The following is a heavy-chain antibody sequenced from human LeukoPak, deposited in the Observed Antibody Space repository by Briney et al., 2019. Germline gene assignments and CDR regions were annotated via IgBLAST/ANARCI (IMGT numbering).Heavy chain of an antibody. CDR3: ARRVVVVPAAMAAFDI. J-gene: IGHJ3*02. D-gene: IGHD2-2*01. Sequence: PSKTLSLTCTVSGGSISSYYWSWIRQPAGKGLEWIGRIYTSGSTNYNPSLKSRVTISVDTSKNQFSLKLSSVTAADTAVYYCARRVVVVPAAMAAFDIWGQGTMVTVSS. CDR2: IYTSGST. CDR1: GGSISSYY. V-gene: IGHV4-4*07.